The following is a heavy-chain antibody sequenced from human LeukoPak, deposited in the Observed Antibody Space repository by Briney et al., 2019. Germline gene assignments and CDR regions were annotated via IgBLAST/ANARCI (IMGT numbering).Heavy chain of an antibody. D-gene: IGHD3-10*02. Sequence: PGGSLRLSCAASAFTFSNYAMSWVRQAPGKGLEWLSAISGSGRSTYYADSVKGRFTISRDNAKNSLYLQMNSLRAEDTAVYYCAELGITMIGGVWGKGTTVTISS. CDR2: ISGSGRST. CDR1: AFTFSNYA. CDR3: AELGITMIGGV. V-gene: IGHV3-23*01. J-gene: IGHJ6*04.